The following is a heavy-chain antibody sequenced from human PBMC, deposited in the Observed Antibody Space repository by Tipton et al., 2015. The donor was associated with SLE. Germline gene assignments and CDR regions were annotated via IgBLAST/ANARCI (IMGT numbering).Heavy chain of an antibody. J-gene: IGHJ4*02. CDR1: AFTFSDFA. CDR2: ISYDGTNQ. CDR3: ARDPEESRDGLYYFDY. Sequence: SLRLSCAASAFTFSDFAMHWVRQAPGKGLEWVALISYDGTNQYYADSVKGRFTVSRDNSKNTLYLQMNSLRAEDTAVYYCARDPEESRDGLYYFDYWGQGTLVTVSS. D-gene: IGHD5-24*01. V-gene: IGHV3-30*04.